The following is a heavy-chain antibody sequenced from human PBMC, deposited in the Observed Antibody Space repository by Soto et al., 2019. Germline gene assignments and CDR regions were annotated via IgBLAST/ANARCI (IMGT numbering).Heavy chain of an antibody. J-gene: IGHJ6*02. V-gene: IGHV4-59*08. Sequence: QVQLQESGPGLVKPSETLSLTCTVSGGSITNYYCSWFRQPPGKGLEWIGYISYSGASAYNLSPQRRVTMSMDTSKTQFSLMLESVTATDTAVYYCARHGYGSLHGLVDVWGQGTTVIVSS. CDR3: ARHGYGSLHGLVDV. CDR2: ISYSGAS. D-gene: IGHD1-26*01. CDR1: GGSITNYY.